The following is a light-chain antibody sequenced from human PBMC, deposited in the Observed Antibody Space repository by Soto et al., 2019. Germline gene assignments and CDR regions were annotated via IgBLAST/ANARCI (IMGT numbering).Light chain of an antibody. V-gene: IGKV1-39*01. CDR2: AAS. CDR1: QSISSY. J-gene: IGKJ5*01. Sequence: DIQMTQSPSSLSASVGDRVTITCRASQSISSYLNWYQQKPGKAPKVLIYAASTLQSGVPSRFSGSGSGTDFTLTISSLQPEDFATYYCQQLNSAEEITFGQGTRLEIK. CDR3: QQLNSAEEIT.